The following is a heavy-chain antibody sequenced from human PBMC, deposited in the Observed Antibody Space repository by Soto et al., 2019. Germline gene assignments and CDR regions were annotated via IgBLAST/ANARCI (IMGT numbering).Heavy chain of an antibody. D-gene: IGHD3-16*02. V-gene: IGHV4-34*01. CDR1: GGSFSGYY. Sequence: PSETLSLTCAVYGGSFSGYYWSWIRQPPGKGLEGIGEINHSGSTNYNPSLKSRVTISVDTSKNQFSLKLSSVTAADTAVYYCARRGYDYIWGSYRPFNDAFDIWGQGTMVTVSS. CDR3: ARRGYDYIWGSYRPFNDAFDI. J-gene: IGHJ3*02. CDR2: INHSGST.